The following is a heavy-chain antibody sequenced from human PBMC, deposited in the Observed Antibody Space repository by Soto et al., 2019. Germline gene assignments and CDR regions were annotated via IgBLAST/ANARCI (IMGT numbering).Heavy chain of an antibody. CDR1: GYTLTELS. V-gene: IGHV1-24*01. CDR3: ATLSNDFWNGSNNCCDH. Sequence: ASVKVSCKVSGYTLTELSMHWVRQAPGKGLEWMGGFDPEDGETIYAQKFQGRVTMTEDTSTDTAYMELSSQRSEETDVYCCATLSNDFWNGSNNCCDHWGQGTLVTVSS. D-gene: IGHD3-3*01. CDR2: FDPEDGET. J-gene: IGHJ5*02.